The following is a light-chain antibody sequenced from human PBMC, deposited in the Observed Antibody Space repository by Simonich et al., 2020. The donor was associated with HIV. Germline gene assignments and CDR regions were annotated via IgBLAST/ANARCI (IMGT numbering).Light chain of an antibody. V-gene: IGLV2-8*01. Sequence: QSALTQPASVSGSPGQSITISCTGTSSDVGGYNYVSWYQNHPGKAPKLLIYEVTKRPSGVPDRFSGSKSGNTASLTVSGLQAEVEADYYCSSYAGSNNWVFGGGTKLTVL. CDR3: SSYAGSNNWV. CDR1: SSDVGGYNY. CDR2: EVT. J-gene: IGLJ3*02.